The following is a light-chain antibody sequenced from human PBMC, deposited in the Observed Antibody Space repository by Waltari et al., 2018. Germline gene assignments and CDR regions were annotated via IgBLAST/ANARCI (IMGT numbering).Light chain of an antibody. V-gene: IGKV1-8*01. Sequence: ASQGISEYLAWYQQKPGKAPNRLIYAASTLQSGVPSRFSGSGSGTDFTLTISCLQSEDFATYYCQQYYSYLTFGQGTKLEIK. CDR1: QGISEY. CDR2: AAS. J-gene: IGKJ2*01. CDR3: QQYYSYLT.